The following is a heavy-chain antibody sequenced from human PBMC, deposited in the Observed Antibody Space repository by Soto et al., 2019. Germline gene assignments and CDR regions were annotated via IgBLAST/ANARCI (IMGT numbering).Heavy chain of an antibody. CDR2: TYYRSKWYI. J-gene: IGHJ4*02. CDR3: ARVYCPSNTCDEGGGFFAN. Sequence: SQTLSLTCAISGDSVSSNSAAWTWIRQSPSRGLEWLGRTYYRSKWYIDYAVSVKSRATISPDTSKNQFSLRLNSLTPEEDPAVYYCARVYCPSNTCDEGGGFFANWAQGTLVTVSS. V-gene: IGHV6-1*01. CDR1: GDSVSSNSAA. D-gene: IGHD2-2*02.